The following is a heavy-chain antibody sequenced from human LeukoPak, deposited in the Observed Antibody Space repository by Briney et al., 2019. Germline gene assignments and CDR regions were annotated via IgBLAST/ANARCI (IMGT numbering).Heavy chain of an antibody. Sequence: SETLSLTRTVSGGSLSRGGYYWSWIRQHPGKGLEWMGYIFYSGNNYYNPSLKSRVTISVDMSKNQFSLKLSSVTAADTAVYYCARDRGYGAPFDYWGQGTLVTVSS. CDR2: IFYSGNN. V-gene: IGHV4-31*03. CDR1: GGSLSRGGYY. J-gene: IGHJ4*02. D-gene: IGHD4-17*01. CDR3: ARDRGYGAPFDY.